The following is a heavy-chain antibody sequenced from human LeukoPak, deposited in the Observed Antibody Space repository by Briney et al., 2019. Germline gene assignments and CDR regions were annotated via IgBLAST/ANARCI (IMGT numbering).Heavy chain of an antibody. D-gene: IGHD2-2*02. CDR3: AREGEGYCSTTSCYKGFDY. V-gene: IGHV3-21*01. J-gene: IGHJ4*02. CDR1: GFTFSSYS. Sequence: GGSLRLSCAASGFTFSSYSMNWVRQAPGKGLEWVSSISSSSNYIYYANSVKGRFTISRDNAENSLYLQMNSLRAGDTAVYYCAREGEGYCSTTSCYKGFDYWGQGTLVTVSS. CDR2: ISSSSNYI.